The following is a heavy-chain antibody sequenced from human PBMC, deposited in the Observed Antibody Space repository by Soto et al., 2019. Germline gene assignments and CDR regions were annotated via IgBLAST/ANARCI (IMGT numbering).Heavy chain of an antibody. J-gene: IGHJ2*01. CDR2: IWYDGSNK. CDR1: GIIFSSYG. CDR3: ARPLWNYAEGWYFDI. V-gene: IGHV3-33*01. D-gene: IGHD1-7*01. Sequence: QVHLVESGGGVVQPGRSLRLSCAASGIIFSSYGMHWVRQAPGKGLEWVAVIWYDGSNKYYADSVKGRFTISRDNSKNTLYLQMNSLRAEDTAVYYCARPLWNYAEGWYFDIWGRGTLVTVSS.